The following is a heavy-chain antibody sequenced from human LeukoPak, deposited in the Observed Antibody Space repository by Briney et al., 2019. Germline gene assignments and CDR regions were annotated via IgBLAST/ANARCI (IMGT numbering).Heavy chain of an antibody. CDR1: GYTFTGYY. J-gene: IGHJ4*02. CDR2: INPNSGGT. V-gene: IGHV1-2*02. CDR3: ARQGGGSGWYYLDF. D-gene: IGHD6-19*01. Sequence: GSSVKVSCKASGYTFTGYYIHWVRQAPGQGLEWMGWINPNSGGTNYAKKFQGRVTMTRDTSISTVYMDLNRLRSDDKAVYYCARQGGGSGWYYLDFWGQGTLVTVSS.